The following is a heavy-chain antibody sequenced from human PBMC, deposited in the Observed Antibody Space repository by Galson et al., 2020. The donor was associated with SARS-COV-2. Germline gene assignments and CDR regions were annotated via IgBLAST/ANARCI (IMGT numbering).Heavy chain of an antibody. D-gene: IGHD1-1*01. J-gene: IGHJ3*02. CDR3: AKVGRADWTADAFDM. CDR2: ISYDGRTI. CDR1: GFTYSTYA. V-gene: IGHV3-30*01. Sequence: GESLKISCAASGFTYSTYALHWVRQAPGKGLEWVAIISYDGRTIYYADSVKGRFTISRDNSKNTLYLQMNSLRVEDTAVYYCAKVGRADWTADAFDMWGQGTMVTVSS.